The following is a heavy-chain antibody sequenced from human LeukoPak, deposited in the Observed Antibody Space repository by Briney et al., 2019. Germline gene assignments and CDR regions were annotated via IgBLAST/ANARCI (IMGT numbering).Heavy chain of an antibody. D-gene: IGHD1-26*01. CDR1: GFTFRSYG. V-gene: IGHV3-48*04. CDR3: ARTKWQLPWA. CDR2: ISSSGSTI. Sequence: GGSLRLSCAASGFTFRSYGMSWVRQAPGKGLEWVSHISSSGSTITYADSVKGRFTVSRVNTKNSLYLQMNSLRADDTAIYYCARTKWQLPWAWGQGTLVTVSS. J-gene: IGHJ1*01.